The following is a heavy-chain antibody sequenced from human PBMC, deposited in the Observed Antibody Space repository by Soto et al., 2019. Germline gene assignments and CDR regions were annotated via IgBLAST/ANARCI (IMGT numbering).Heavy chain of an antibody. CDR2: VKSKIDGGTI. CDR1: GFTFNGAW. D-gene: IGHD3-16*01. V-gene: IGHV3-15*07. Sequence: EVQLVESGGGLVEPGGSLRLSCAASGFTFNGAWMNWVRQAPGKGLEWVSRVKSKIDGGTIDYAAPVKGKFTISRDDSRNTVYLQMNSLTTEDTAMYYCSADLPDWGAYAFDYWGQGTLVTVSS. CDR3: SADLPDWGAYAFDY. J-gene: IGHJ4*02.